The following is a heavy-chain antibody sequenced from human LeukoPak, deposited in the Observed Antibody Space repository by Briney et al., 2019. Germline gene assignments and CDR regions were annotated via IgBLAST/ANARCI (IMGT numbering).Heavy chain of an antibody. CDR3: ATDLGYYDSSGYLIRD. V-gene: IGHV1-46*01. D-gene: IGHD3-22*01. CDR1: GYTFTSYY. CDR2: INPSGGST. Sequence: ASVKVPCKASGYTFTSYYMHWVRQAPGQGLEWMGIINPSGGSTSYAQKFQGRVTMTEDTSTDTAYMELSSLRSEDTAVYYCATDLGYYDSSGYLIRDWGQGTLVTVSS. J-gene: IGHJ4*02.